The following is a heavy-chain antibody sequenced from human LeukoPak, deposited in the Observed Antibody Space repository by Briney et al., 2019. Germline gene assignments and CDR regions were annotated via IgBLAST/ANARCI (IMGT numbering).Heavy chain of an antibody. Sequence: GGSLRLSCAASGFTFSRYAMHWVRQAPGKGLEWVAVLSYDGSYQYYADSVKGRFTISRDNSKSTLYLQMNSLRAEDTAVYYSVTGDDSRDGYNPRFDYWGQGPLVTVPS. J-gene: IGHJ4*02. CDR3: VTGDDSRDGYNPRFDY. CDR2: LSYDGSYQ. V-gene: IGHV3-30*04. CDR1: GFTFSRYA. D-gene: IGHD5-24*01.